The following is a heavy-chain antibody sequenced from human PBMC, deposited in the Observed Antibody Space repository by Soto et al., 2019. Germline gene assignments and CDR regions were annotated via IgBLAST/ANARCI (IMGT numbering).Heavy chain of an antibody. Sequence: NPSETLSLTCTVSGGSISSYYWSWIRQPPGKGLEWIGYIYYSGSTNYNPSLKSRVTISVDTSKNQFSLKLSSVTAADTAVYYCARGDDSSGYYPSYYFDYWGQGTLVTVSS. V-gene: IGHV4-59*01. CDR2: IYYSGST. CDR1: GGSISSYY. J-gene: IGHJ4*02. CDR3: ARGDDSSGYYPSYYFDY. D-gene: IGHD3-22*01.